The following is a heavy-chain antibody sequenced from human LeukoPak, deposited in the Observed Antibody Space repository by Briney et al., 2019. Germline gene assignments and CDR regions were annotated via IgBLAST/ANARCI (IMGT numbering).Heavy chain of an antibody. CDR1: GFTFSTFA. J-gene: IGHJ4*02. D-gene: IGHD4-23*01. V-gene: IGHV3-21*01. CDR3: ARGVGGNDQPLFDY. Sequence: PGGSLRLSCATSGFTFSTFAMSWVRQAPGKGLEWVSSISSSSSYIYYADSVKGRFTISRDNAKNSLYLQMNSLRAEDTAVYYCARGVGGNDQPLFDYWGQGTLVTVSS. CDR2: ISSSSSYI.